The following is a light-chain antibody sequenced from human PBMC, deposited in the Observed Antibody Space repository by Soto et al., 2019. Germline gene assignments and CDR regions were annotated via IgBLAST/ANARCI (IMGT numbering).Light chain of an antibody. CDR2: TAS. CDR1: QDIYYW. V-gene: IGKV1-12*01. J-gene: IGKJ4*01. CDR3: QQTHSFPPT. Sequence: IPLTQSPSSVSASVGDRVTITCRASQDIYYWLAWYRQRPGRAPELLVYTASTLFGGVPSRFSGSGSGTEFTLTISSLQPEDFATYYCQQTHSFPPTFGGGAKVEFK.